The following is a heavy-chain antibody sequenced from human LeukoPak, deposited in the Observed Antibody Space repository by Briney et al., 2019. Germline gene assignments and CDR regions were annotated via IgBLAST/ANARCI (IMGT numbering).Heavy chain of an antibody. CDR1: GGSITSDDYS. Sequence: PSGSLSLTCTVSGGSITSDDYSWSWIRQPQGTGLEWIGYIYYSGNTYYNPSLKSRVTISVDTSKNQFSLKLSSVTAADTAVYYCARTYIDYLPLWGQGTLVTV. CDR2: IYYSGNT. V-gene: IGHV4-30-4*01. D-gene: IGHD2/OR15-2a*01. CDR3: ARTYIDYLPL. J-gene: IGHJ4*02.